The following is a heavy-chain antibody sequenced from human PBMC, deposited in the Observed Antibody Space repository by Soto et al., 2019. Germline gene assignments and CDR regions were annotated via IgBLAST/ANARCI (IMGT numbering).Heavy chain of an antibody. CDR2: ISYDGSNK. CDR1: GFTFSSYA. D-gene: IGHD3-10*01. J-gene: IGHJ4*02. V-gene: IGHV3-30-3*01. Sequence: GGSLRLSCAASGFTFSSYAMHWVRQAPGKGLEWVAVISYDGSNKYYADSVKGRFTISRDNSKNTLYLQMNSLRAEDTAVYYCARCFRSKVRGVIMTSPFDYWGQGTLVTVSS. CDR3: ARCFRSKVRGVIMTSPFDY.